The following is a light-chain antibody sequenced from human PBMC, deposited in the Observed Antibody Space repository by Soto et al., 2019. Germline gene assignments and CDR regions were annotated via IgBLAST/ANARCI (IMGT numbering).Light chain of an antibody. CDR2: GAS. CDR1: QSVTSDY. Sequence: EIVLTQSPGTLSLSPGERATLSCRASQSVTSDYLAWYQQKPGQPARLLIYGASNRATAIADRFSGSGSATDFTLTISRVDPEDFAVYYCQQYGSSPYTFGQGTRLDI. CDR3: QQYGSSPYT. V-gene: IGKV3-20*01. J-gene: IGKJ2*01.